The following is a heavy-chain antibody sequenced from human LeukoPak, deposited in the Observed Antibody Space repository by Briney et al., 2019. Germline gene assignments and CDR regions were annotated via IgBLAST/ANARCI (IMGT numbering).Heavy chain of an antibody. CDR3: ARQKYQRGPDVSYFDY. Sequence: SLRLSCVASGFTFNEHAMHWVRQAPGKGLEWVAGISWNSGSIGYADSVKGRFTISRDNAKNSLYLQMNSLRAEDTAVYYCARQKYQRGPDVSYFDYWGQGTLVTVSS. CDR2: ISWNSGSI. CDR1: GFTFNEHA. D-gene: IGHD2-8*01. V-gene: IGHV3-9*01. J-gene: IGHJ4*02.